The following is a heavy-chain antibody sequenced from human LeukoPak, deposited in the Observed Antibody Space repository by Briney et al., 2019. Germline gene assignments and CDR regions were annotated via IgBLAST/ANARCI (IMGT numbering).Heavy chain of an antibody. CDR3: AREDSGYDMIDY. V-gene: IGHV3-23*01. Sequence: GGSLRLSCAASGFTFSSYAMSWVRQAPGKGLEWVSAISGSGGSTYYADSVKGRFTISRDNAKNSLYLQMNSLRDEDTAVYFCAREDSGYDMIDYWGRGTLVTVSS. CDR2: ISGSGGST. D-gene: IGHD5-12*01. J-gene: IGHJ4*02. CDR1: GFTFSSYA.